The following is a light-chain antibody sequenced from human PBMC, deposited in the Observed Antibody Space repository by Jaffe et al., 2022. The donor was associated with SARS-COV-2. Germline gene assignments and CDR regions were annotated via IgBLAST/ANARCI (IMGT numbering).Light chain of an antibody. Sequence: ETVLTQSPATLSLSPGERATLSCRASQSVGSHLAWYQQMPGQAPRLLIYETSNRATGIPARFSGSGSGTDFTLTISSLEPEDFAVYYCQQRYSWPPLTFGGGTKVEIK. CDR1: QSVGSH. V-gene: IGKV3-11*01. CDR3: QQRYSWPPLT. CDR2: ETS. J-gene: IGKJ4*01.